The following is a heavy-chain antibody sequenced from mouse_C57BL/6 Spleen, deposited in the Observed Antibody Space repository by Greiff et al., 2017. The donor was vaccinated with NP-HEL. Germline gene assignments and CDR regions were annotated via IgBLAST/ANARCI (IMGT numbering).Heavy chain of an antibody. CDR2: IYPGDGDT. V-gene: IGHV1-82*01. CDR3: ARFLYFDY. CDR1: GYAFSSSW. Sequence: VKLMESGPELVKPGASVKISCKASGYAFSSSWMNWVKQRPGKGLEWIGRIYPGDGDTNYNGKFKGKATLTADKSSSTAYMQLSSLTSEDSAVYFCARFLYFDYWGQGTTLTVSS. J-gene: IGHJ2*01.